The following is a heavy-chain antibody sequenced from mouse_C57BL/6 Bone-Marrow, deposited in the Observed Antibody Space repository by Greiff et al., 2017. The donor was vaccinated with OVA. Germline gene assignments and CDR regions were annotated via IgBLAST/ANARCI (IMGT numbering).Heavy chain of an antibody. V-gene: IGHV1-53*01. D-gene: IGHD1-1*01. CDR1: GYTFTSYW. J-gene: IGHJ2*01. Sequence: VQLQQPGTELVKPGASVKLSCKASGYTFTSYWMHWVKQRTGQGIEWIGNINPSNGGTNYNEKFKSKATLTVDKSSSTAYMQLSSLTSEDSAVYYCARGVITTVVASYYFDYWGQGTTLTVSS. CDR2: INPSNGGT. CDR3: ARGVITTVVASYYFDY.